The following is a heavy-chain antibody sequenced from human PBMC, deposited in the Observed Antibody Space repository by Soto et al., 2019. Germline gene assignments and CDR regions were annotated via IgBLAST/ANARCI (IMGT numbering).Heavy chain of an antibody. J-gene: IGHJ4*02. CDR1: GLTFNRYW. CDR3: AREFCSGGNCYTYYFDY. V-gene: IGHV3-74*01. CDR2: INTDGTNS. Sequence: PGGSLRLSCAASGLTFNRYWMHWVRHAPGKGLVWVSHINTDGTNSNYADSVKGRFTISRDNAKSTLFLQMNSLRDEDTAVYYCAREFCSGGNCYTYYFDYWGQGTLVTVSS. D-gene: IGHD2-15*01.